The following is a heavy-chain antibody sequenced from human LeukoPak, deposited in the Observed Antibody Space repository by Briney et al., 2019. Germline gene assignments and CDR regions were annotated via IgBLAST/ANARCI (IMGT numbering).Heavy chain of an antibody. Sequence: GESLKISCKGSGYSFTSYWIGWVRQMPGKGLEWMGIIYPGDSDTRYSPSFQGQVTIPADKSISTAYLQWSSLKASDTAMYYCARHPLYCSSTSCYAGIGWFDPWGQGTLVTVSS. CDR1: GYSFTSYW. D-gene: IGHD2-2*01. V-gene: IGHV5-51*01. CDR2: IYPGDSDT. CDR3: ARHPLYCSSTSCYAGIGWFDP. J-gene: IGHJ5*02.